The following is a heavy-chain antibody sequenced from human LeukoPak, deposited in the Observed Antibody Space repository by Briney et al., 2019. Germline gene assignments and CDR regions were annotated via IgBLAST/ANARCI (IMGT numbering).Heavy chain of an antibody. CDR1: GYTFTGYY. J-gene: IGHJ5*02. CDR3: ARALGVPMVRDRFDP. V-gene: IGHV1-2*02. Sequence: GASVKVSCKASGYTFTGYYMHWVRQAPGQGLEWMGWINPNSGGTNYAQKFQGRVTMTRDTSISTAYMELSRLRSDDTAVYYCARALGVPMVRDRFDPWGQGTLVTVSS. D-gene: IGHD3-10*01. CDR2: INPNSGGT.